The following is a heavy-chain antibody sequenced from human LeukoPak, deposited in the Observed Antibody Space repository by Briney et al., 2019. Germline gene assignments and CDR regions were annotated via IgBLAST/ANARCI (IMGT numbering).Heavy chain of an antibody. CDR1: TLNFSDRG. Sequence: PGGSLRLSCAASTLNFSDRGMAWVRQAPGRGLEWVSTINPSGGRTFYADSVRGRFTISRDNSRNTVFLQLSSLRVEDTAIYYCAIDQPHAASWFDPWGQGTLVTVSS. CDR3: AIDQPHAASWFDP. J-gene: IGHJ5*02. V-gene: IGHV3-23*01. D-gene: IGHD2-2*01. CDR2: INPSGGRT.